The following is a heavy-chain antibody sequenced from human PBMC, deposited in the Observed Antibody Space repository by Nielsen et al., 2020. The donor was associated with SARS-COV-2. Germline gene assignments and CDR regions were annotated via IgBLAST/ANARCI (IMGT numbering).Heavy chain of an antibody. J-gene: IGHJ4*02. CDR2: INPNSGGT. V-gene: IGHV1-2*06. CDR3: ATTPAYWATITGTTGNFDY. Sequence: ASVKVSCKASGYTFTGYYMHWVRQAPGQGLEWMGRINPNSGGTNYAQKFQGRVTMTRDTSISTAYMELSRLRSDDTAVYYCATTPAYWATITGTTGNFDYWGQGTLVTVSS. D-gene: IGHD1-7*01. CDR1: GYTFTGYY.